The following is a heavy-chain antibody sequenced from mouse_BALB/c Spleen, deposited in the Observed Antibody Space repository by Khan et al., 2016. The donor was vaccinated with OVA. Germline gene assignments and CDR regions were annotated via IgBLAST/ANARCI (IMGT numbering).Heavy chain of an antibody. Sequence: QIQLVQSGPELKKPGETVKISCKASGYTFTNYGMNWVKQAPGKGLKWMGWINTSTGEPTYADDFKGRFAFSLETSVSTAYLQINNLKKEDTATYFCARKRPPLAYWGQGTLVTVSA. V-gene: IGHV9-3-1*01. D-gene: IGHD1-2*01. CDR1: GYTFTNYG. J-gene: IGHJ3*01. CDR2: INTSTGEP. CDR3: ARKRPPLAY.